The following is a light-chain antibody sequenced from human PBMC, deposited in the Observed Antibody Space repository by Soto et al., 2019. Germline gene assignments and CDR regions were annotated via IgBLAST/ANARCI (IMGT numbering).Light chain of an antibody. CDR2: GAS. CDR1: QSVSSSY. Sequence: ESVWTPSHGTLSLSPVARATLSCMASQSVSSSYLAWYQQKPGQAPRLLIYGASSRATGIPDRFSGSCSGTDFTLTISRLDPEYFAFYYCQRYGSSRTFGQGTPVEIK. CDR3: QRYGSSRT. V-gene: IGKV3-20*01. J-gene: IGKJ1*01.